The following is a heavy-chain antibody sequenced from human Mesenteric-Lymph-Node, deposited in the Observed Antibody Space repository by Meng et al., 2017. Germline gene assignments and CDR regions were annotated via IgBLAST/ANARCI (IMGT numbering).Heavy chain of an antibody. CDR2: IYRSGNT. CDR3: ARKNDYYDSSYYYGVIDY. V-gene: IGHV4-31*03. CDR1: GDSLSSDGYY. D-gene: IGHD3-22*01. Sequence: LSLTCTVSGDSLSSDGYYWNWIRQYPGKGLEWIGYIYRSGNTYYNPSLKSRVTISVVTSKNQFSLKLSSVTAADTAVYYCARKNDYYDSSYYYGVIDYWGQGTLVTVSS. J-gene: IGHJ4*02.